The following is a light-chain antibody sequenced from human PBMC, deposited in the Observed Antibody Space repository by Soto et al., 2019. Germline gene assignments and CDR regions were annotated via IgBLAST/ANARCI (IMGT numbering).Light chain of an antibody. J-gene: IGKJ4*01. Sequence: DIQMTQSPSSLSASVGDRVTITCQASQDISNYLNWYQQKPGKAPKLLIYDASNLETGVPSRFSGSGSGTDFTFTISSLQPEDIATYYCQQYDNRPPAFGGWTKVEIK. CDR1: QDISNY. CDR2: DAS. V-gene: IGKV1-33*01. CDR3: QQYDNRPPA.